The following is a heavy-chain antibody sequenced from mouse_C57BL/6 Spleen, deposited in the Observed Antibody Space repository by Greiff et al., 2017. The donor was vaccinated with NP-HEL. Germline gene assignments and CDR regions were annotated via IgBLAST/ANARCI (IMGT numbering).Heavy chain of an antibody. CDR3: ARGAIYYGYDY. V-gene: IGHV1-80*01. CDR2: IYPGDGDT. CDR1: GYAFSSYW. D-gene: IGHD2-2*01. J-gene: IGHJ2*01. Sequence: VQLQQSGAELVKPGASVKISCKASGYAFSSYWMNWVKQRPGKGLEWIGQIYPGDGDTNYNGKFKGKATLTADKSSSTAYMQLSSLTSEDSAVYFCARGAIYYGYDYWGQGTTLTVSS.